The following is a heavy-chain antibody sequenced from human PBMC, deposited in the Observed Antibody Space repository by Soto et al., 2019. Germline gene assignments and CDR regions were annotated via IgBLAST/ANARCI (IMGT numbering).Heavy chain of an antibody. CDR1: GFTFSDYY. V-gene: IGHV3-11*01. CDR2: ISSRSSTI. J-gene: IGHJ4*02. Sequence: QVQLVESGGGLVQPGGSLRLSCAASGFTFSDYYMSWIRQAPGKGLEWVSYISSRSSTIFYADSVKVRFTITRDNVKNSLYLQMNIRRAEDTAVYYCASGTNGAFFVYWGQGILVTVSS. CDR3: ASGTNGAFFVY. D-gene: IGHD2-8*01.